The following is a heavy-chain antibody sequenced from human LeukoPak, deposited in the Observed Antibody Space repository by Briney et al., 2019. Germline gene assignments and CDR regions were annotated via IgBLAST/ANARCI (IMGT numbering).Heavy chain of an antibody. J-gene: IGHJ4*02. CDR1: GFIFSNYW. CDR2: IKQGGSEQ. V-gene: IGHV3-7*01. Sequence: GGSLRLSCAASGFIFSNYWMTWVRQAPGKGLEWVGNIKQGGSEQYYGDSVKGRFTISRDNAKNSLYLQMNTLRGEDTAVYYCARDASGTGGHDHWGQGALVTVSS. CDR3: ARDASGTGGHDH. D-gene: IGHD3-10*01.